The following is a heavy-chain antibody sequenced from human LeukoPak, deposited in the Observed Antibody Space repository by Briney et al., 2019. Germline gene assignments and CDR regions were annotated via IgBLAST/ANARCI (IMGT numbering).Heavy chain of an antibody. Sequence: GGSLRLSCTASGFTFNNAWISWVRQAPGKGLELVGRIKSKADGGATDYAAPVKGRFTISRDDSKNTLSLQMNSLKTEDTAMYYCTTDRGIAVRPLFDFWGQGTLVTVSA. J-gene: IGHJ4*02. CDR2: IKSKADGGAT. CDR3: TTDRGIAVRPLFDF. V-gene: IGHV3-15*01. CDR1: GFTFNNAW. D-gene: IGHD6-6*01.